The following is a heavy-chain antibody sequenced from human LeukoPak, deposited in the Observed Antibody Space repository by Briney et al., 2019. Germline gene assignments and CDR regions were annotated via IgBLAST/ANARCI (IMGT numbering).Heavy chain of an antibody. CDR3: AELGITMIGGV. CDR2: ISSSGSTI. J-gene: IGHJ6*04. D-gene: IGHD3-10*02. CDR1: GFTFSSYE. Sequence: PGGSLRLSCAASGFTFSSYEMNWVRQAPGKGLEWVSYISSSGSTIYYADSVKGRFTISRDNAKNSLYLQMNSLRAEDTAVFYCAELGITMIGGVWGKGTTVTISS. V-gene: IGHV3-48*03.